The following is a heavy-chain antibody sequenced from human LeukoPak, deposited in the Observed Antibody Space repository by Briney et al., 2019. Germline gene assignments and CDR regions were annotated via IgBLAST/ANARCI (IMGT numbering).Heavy chain of an antibody. V-gene: IGHV4-39*07. Sequence: SETLSLTCTVSGGSISSSSYYWGWIRQPPGKGLEWIGSIYYSGSTYYNPSLKSRVTISVDTSKNQFSLNLRSVTAADTAVYYCARPYYGSGVSWDYIDVWGKGTPVTISS. CDR1: GGSISSSSYY. CDR2: IYYSGST. D-gene: IGHD3-10*01. J-gene: IGHJ6*03. CDR3: ARPYYGSGVSWDYIDV.